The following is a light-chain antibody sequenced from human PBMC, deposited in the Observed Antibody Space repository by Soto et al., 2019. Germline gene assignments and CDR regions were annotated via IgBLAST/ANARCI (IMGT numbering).Light chain of an antibody. J-gene: IGLJ1*01. CDR1: SSNIGAGYD. V-gene: IGLV1-40*01. CDR3: QSYDSSLSGYV. CDR2: GNS. Sequence: QSALTQPPSVSGAPGQRVTISCTGSSSNIGAGYDVHWYQQLPGTAPKLLIYGNSNRPSGVPDRFSRSKSGTTASLAITGLKAEDEADYYCQSYDSSLSGYVFGTGTKLTVL.